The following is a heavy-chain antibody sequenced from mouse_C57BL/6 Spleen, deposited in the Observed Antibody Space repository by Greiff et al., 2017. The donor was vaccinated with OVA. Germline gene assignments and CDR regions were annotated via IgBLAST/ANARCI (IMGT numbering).Heavy chain of an antibody. Sequence: VQLQQPGAELVMPGASVKLSCKASGYTFTSYWMHWVKQRPGQGLEWIGEIDPSDSYTNYNEKFKGKSTLTVDKSSSTDYMQLSSLTSEDSSVYYCARYPSYYGSSYGYFDVWGTGTTVTVSS. CDR3: ARYPSYYGSSYGYFDV. CDR2: IDPSDSYT. D-gene: IGHD1-1*01. CDR1: GYTFTSYW. V-gene: IGHV1-69*01. J-gene: IGHJ1*03.